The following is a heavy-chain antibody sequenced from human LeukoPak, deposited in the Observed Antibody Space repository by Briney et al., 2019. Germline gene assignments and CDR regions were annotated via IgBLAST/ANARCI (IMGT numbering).Heavy chain of an antibody. J-gene: IGHJ5*02. CDR1: GYTFTGYY. D-gene: IGHD5-18*01. CDR3: AREEYSYGLTPGNWFDP. Sequence: ASVKVSCKASGYTFTGYYMHWVRQAPGQGLEWMGWINPNSGGTNYAQKFQGRVTMTRDTSISTAYMELSRLRSDDTAVYYCAREEYSYGLTPGNWFDPWGQGTLVTVSS. CDR2: INPNSGGT. V-gene: IGHV1-2*02.